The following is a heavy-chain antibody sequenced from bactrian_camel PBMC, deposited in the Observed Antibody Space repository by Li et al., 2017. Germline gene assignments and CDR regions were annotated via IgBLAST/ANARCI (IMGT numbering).Heavy chain of an antibody. D-gene: IGHD3*01. CDR3: AADRALDDDCYVGSLYTDFAY. CDR2: IVYAERT. V-gene: IGHV3S53*01. CDR1: GNTVC. J-gene: IGHJ6*01. Sequence: HVQLVESGGGSVQAGGSLRLSCATSGNTVCMGWFRQAPGKDREGVAHIVYAERTTYADSVKGRFTISQDNAKSTLYLQMNNLKPEDTAMYYCAADRALDDDCYVGSLYTDFAYWGQGTQVTVS.